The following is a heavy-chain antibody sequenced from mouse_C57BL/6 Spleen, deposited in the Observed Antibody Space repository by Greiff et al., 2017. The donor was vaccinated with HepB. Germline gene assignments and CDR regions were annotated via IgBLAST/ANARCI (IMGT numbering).Heavy chain of an antibody. CDR2: INPNNGGT. J-gene: IGHJ2*01. D-gene: IGHD2-1*01. V-gene: IGHV1-26*01. CDR3: AALYYRYFDY. Sequence: EVQLQQSGPELVKPGASVKISCKASGYTFTDYYMNWVKQSHGKSLEWIGDINPNNGGTSYNQKFKGKATLTVDKSSSTAYMELRSLTSEDSAVYYCAALYYRYFDYWGQGTTLTVSS. CDR1: GYTFTDYY.